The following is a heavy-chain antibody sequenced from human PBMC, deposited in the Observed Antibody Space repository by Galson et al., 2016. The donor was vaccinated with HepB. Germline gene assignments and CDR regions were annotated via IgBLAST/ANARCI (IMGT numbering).Heavy chain of an antibody. D-gene: IGHD3-22*01. CDR3: ARVRLDSGYEYNAMGA. J-gene: IGHJ6*02. Sequence: SVKVSCKASGGTSSNYAITWVRQAPGQGLEWMGGIIPIFATANYANKFRGRVTITADESTRTAYMELSSLRSEDTAVYFCARVRLDSGYEYNAMGAWGQGTTVTVSS. CDR2: IIPIFATA. CDR1: GGTSSNYA. V-gene: IGHV1-69*13.